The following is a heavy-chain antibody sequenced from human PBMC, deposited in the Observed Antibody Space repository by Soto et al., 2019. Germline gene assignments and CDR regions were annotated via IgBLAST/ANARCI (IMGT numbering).Heavy chain of an antibody. D-gene: IGHD4-17*01. CDR3: ARTTAVPNTLRSRYFFDY. CDR1: GGSVSDKTYY. V-gene: IGHV4-61*01. Sequence: SETLSLTCSVSGGSVSDKTYYWSWIRQPPGKRLEWIGYVYYSGTTNYNPSLKSRVSISVDLSKNRFSLRLSSVTTADTALYYCARTTAVPNTLRSRYFFDYWGQGTLVTVSS. J-gene: IGHJ4*02. CDR2: VYYSGTT.